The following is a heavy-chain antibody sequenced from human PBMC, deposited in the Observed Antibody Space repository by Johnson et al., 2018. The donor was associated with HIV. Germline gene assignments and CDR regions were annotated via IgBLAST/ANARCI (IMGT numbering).Heavy chain of an antibody. J-gene: IGHJ3*02. CDR2: IYSGGNT. D-gene: IGHD3-10*01. CDR1: RFTVSSNY. CDR3: AREGKDAFDI. Sequence: QLVESGGGLVQPGGSLRLSCAASRFTVSSNYMSWVRQAPGKGLEWVSVIYSGGNTYYADSVKGRFTISRDNSKNTLYLQMNSLRAEDTAVYYCAREGKDAFDIWGQGTMVTVSS. V-gene: IGHV3-66*01.